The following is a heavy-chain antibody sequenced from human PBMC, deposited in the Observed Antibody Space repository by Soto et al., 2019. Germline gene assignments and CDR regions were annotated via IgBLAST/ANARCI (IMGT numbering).Heavy chain of an antibody. CDR3: ARVEGYCSGGSCYRIDY. V-gene: IGHV4-59*08. D-gene: IGHD2-15*01. CDR2: IYYSGST. J-gene: IGHJ4*02. CDR1: GGSISSYY. Sequence: SLXFTVSGGSISSYYCSWIRQPPGKGLEWIGYIYYSGSTNYNPSLKSRVTISVDTSKNQFSLKLSSVTAADTAVYYCARVEGYCSGGSCYRIDYWGQGTLVTVSS.